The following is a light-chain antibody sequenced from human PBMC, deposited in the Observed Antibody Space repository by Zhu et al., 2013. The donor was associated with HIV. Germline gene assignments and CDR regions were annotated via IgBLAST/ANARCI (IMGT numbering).Light chain of an antibody. Sequence: QTVVTQEPSFSVSPGGTVTLTCGLRAGSVSSSNYPSWYQHTPGQAPRTLIYETSSRSSGVPDRSLAPSLAPQASLVISGLQSEDEADYYCAAWDDSLSGPVFGGGTKLTVL. CDR3: AAWDDSLSGPV. J-gene: IGLJ3*02. CDR2: ETS. CDR1: AGSVSSSNY. V-gene: IGLV8-61*01.